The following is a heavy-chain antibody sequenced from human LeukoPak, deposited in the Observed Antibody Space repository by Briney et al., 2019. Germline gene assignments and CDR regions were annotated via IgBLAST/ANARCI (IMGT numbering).Heavy chain of an antibody. CDR2: ISSSSSYI. CDR3: ARDLLRYDSSLGPCDY. Sequence: KPGGSLRLSCAASGFTFSSYSMNWVRQAPGKGLEWVSSISSSSSYIYYADSVKGRFTISRDNAKNSLYLQMNSLRAEDTAVYYCARDLLRYDSSLGPCDYWGQGTLVTVSS. V-gene: IGHV3-21*01. J-gene: IGHJ4*02. CDR1: GFTFSSYS. D-gene: IGHD3-22*01.